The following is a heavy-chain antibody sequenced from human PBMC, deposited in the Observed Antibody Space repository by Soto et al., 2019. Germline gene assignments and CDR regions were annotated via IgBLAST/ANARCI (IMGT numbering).Heavy chain of an antibody. V-gene: IGHV3-30*09. CDR3: ARDGAGKSIFALYYYYGMDV. Sequence: QVQLVESGGAVVQPGRSLTLSCSASGFAFDDFGIYWVRQAPGKGLEWVTIISHDGSEKYYGGSVQGRFVVSRDNSKNMVYLQMDGLRPADTAVYYCARDGAGKSIFALYYYYGMDVWGQGTAVTVS. J-gene: IGHJ6*02. CDR1: GFAFDDFG. CDR2: ISHDGSEK. D-gene: IGHD1-1*01.